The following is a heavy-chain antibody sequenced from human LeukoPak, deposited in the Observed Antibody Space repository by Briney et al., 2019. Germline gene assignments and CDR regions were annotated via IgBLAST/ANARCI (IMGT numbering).Heavy chain of an antibody. CDR1: GYTFTGYY. V-gene: IGHV1-8*02. D-gene: IGHD2-2*02. CDR3: ARGTLYRPPRY. Sequence: ASVKVSCKASGYTFTGYYMHWVRQAPGQGLEWMGWINPNSGNTGYAQKFQGRVTMTRNTSISTAYMELSSLRSEDTAVYYCARGTLYRPPRYWGQGTLVTVSS. J-gene: IGHJ4*02. CDR2: INPNSGNT.